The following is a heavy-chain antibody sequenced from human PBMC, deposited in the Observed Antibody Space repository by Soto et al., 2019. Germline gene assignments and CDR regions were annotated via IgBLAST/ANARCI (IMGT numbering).Heavy chain of an antibody. CDR3: ARWSGIAAAKNDY. CDR1: GFTFSSYS. CDR2: ISSSSSTI. Sequence: EVQLVESGGGLVQPGGSLRLSCAASGFTFSSYSMNWVRQAPGKGLEWVSYISSSSSTIYYADSVKGRFTISRDNAKNSLSLQMNSLRDEDTAVYYCARWSGIAAAKNDYWGQGTLVTVSS. V-gene: IGHV3-48*02. D-gene: IGHD6-13*01. J-gene: IGHJ4*02.